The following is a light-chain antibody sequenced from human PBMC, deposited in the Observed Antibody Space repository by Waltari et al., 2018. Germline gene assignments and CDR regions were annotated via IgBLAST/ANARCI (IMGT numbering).Light chain of an antibody. J-gene: IGKJ2*01. Sequence: EIVLTQSPATLSLSPGERATLSCRASQSVSNFLSWYQQKPGQDPRLLSYDASNRAPGIPARFSGSGSGTDFSRTISRLEPEEFAVYYCQQHSNWPPFTFGQGTKLEIK. CDR1: QSVSNF. V-gene: IGKV3-11*01. CDR3: QQHSNWPPFT. CDR2: DAS.